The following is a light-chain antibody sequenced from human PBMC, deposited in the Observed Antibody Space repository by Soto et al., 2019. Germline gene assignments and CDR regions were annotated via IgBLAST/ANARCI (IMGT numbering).Light chain of an antibody. CDR2: AAS. Sequence: DIPMTQSPSSLSASVGDRVTISCRASQSISNYLNWYQQKPGKAPEFLIYAASSLQSGIPSRFSGSGSGTDFPLTISSLQPEDFATYYCQQSYNTPYTFGQGTKLEIK. V-gene: IGKV1-39*01. CDR1: QSISNY. CDR3: QQSYNTPYT. J-gene: IGKJ2*01.